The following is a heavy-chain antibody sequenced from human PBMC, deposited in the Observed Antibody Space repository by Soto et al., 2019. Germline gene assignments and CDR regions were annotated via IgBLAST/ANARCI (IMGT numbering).Heavy chain of an antibody. D-gene: IGHD3-9*01. Sequence: PGGSLRLSCAASGFAFSSHVMNWVRQAPGRGLEWVSGISSSGDVTYYAASVKGRFTISRDNSKYTLYLEMHSLGAGDTAVYHCATSHAGTVYAFDYWGQGALVTVSS. J-gene: IGHJ4*02. CDR3: ATSHAGTVYAFDY. CDR1: GFAFSSHV. V-gene: IGHV3-23*01. CDR2: ISSSGDVT.